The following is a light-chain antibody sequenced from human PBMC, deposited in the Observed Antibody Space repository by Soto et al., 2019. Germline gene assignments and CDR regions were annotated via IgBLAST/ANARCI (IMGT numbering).Light chain of an antibody. J-gene: IGKJ2*01. V-gene: IGKV1-5*01. CDR3: QQYNSYPMYT. Sequence: DIQMTQSPSTLSASVGDRVTITCRASQSISSWLAWYQQKPGKAPKLLIYDASSLESGVPSRFSGSGSGTEFTLTISSLQPADFATYYCQQYNSYPMYTFGQGTKLEIQ. CDR2: DAS. CDR1: QSISSW.